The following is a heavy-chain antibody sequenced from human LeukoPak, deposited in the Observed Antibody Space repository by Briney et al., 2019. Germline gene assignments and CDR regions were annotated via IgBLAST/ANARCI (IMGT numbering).Heavy chain of an antibody. Sequence: SETLSLTRTVSGGSISSSSYYWGWIRQPPGKGLEWIGSIYYSGSTYYNPSLKSRVTISVDTSKNQFSLKLSSVTAADTAVYYCARHDPKSYYYDSSGPFDYWGRGTLVTVSS. J-gene: IGHJ4*02. CDR3: ARHDPKSYYYDSSGPFDY. CDR2: IYYSGST. CDR1: GGSISSSSYY. V-gene: IGHV4-39*01. D-gene: IGHD3-22*01.